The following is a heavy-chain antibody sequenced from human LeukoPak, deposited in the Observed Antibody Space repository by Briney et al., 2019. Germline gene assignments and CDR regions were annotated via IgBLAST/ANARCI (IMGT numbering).Heavy chain of an antibody. CDR3: AKSSGSGSYFITLFDY. CDR1: GFTFDDYA. CDR2: ISWNSGSI. D-gene: IGHD3-10*01. J-gene: IGHJ4*02. V-gene: IGHV3-9*01. Sequence: GGSLRLSCAASGFTFDDYAMHWVRQAPGKGLEWVSGISWNSGSIGYADSVKGRFTISRDNSKNTPYLQMSSLRAEDTAVYYCAKSSGSGSYFITLFDYWGQGTLVTVSS.